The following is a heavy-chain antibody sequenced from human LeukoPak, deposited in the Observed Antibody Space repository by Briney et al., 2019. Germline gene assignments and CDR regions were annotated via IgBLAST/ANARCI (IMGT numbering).Heavy chain of an antibody. V-gene: IGHV3-20*04. CDR3: ARGYDSRLPQN. D-gene: IGHD3-22*01. J-gene: IGHJ4*02. CDR1: GFTFDDYG. CDR2: INWNGGST. Sequence: GGSLRLSCAASGFTFDDYGMSRVRQAPGKGLEWVSGINWNGGSTGYADSVKGRFTISRDNAKNSLYLQMNSLSAEDTALYYCARGYDSRLPQNWGQGTLVTVSS.